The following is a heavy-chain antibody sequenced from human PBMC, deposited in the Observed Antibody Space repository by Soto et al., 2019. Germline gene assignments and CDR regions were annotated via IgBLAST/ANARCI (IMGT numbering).Heavy chain of an antibody. Sequence: SETLSLTCAVYGGSFSCYYWSWIRQPPGKGLEWIGEINHSGSTNYNPSLKSRVTISVDTSKNQFSLKLSSVTAADTAVYYCARGILLWFGSASVDYYGMDVWGQGTTVTVSS. J-gene: IGHJ6*02. CDR2: INHSGST. CDR3: ARGILLWFGSASVDYYGMDV. D-gene: IGHD3-10*01. V-gene: IGHV4-34*01. CDR1: GGSFSCYY.